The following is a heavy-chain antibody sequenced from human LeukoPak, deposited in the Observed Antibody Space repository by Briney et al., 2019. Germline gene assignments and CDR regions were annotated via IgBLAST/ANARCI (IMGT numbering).Heavy chain of an antibody. V-gene: IGHV4-34*01. CDR3: ARGPFGDGYNFFDY. D-gene: IGHD5-24*01. CDR2: INHSGST. Sequence: SETLSLTCAIYSESFSGYYWSWIRQPPGKGLEWIGEINHSGSTNYNPSLKSRVTISVDTSKNQFSLKLGSVTAADTAVYYCARGPFGDGYNFFDYWGQGTLVTVSS. J-gene: IGHJ4*02. CDR1: SESFSGYY.